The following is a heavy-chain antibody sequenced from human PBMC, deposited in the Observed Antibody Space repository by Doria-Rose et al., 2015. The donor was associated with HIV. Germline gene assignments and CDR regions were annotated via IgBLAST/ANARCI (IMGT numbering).Heavy chain of an antibody. CDR3: ARGEVGATFDT. CDR2: TYYRSKWYN. Sequence: LEWLGRTYYRSKWYNDYAVSVKSRITINPDTSKNQFSLQLNSVTPEDTAVYYCARGEVGATFDTWGQGTLVTVSS. J-gene: IGHJ5*02. D-gene: IGHD1-26*01. V-gene: IGHV6-1*01.